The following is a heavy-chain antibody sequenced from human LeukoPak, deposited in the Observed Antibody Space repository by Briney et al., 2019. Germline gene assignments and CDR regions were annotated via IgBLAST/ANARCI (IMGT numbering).Heavy chain of an antibody. V-gene: IGHV3-23*01. J-gene: IGHJ4*02. CDR3: AKAHHSGYDSSWYNWDTN. Sequence: GGSLRLSCAASGFTFSSYAMSWVRQAPGKGLEWVSAISGSGGSTYYADSVKGRFTISRDNSKNTLYLQMNSLRAEDTAVYYCAKAHHSGYDSSWYNWDTNWGQGTLVTVSS. CDR2: ISGSGGST. CDR1: GFTFSSYA. D-gene: IGHD6-13*01.